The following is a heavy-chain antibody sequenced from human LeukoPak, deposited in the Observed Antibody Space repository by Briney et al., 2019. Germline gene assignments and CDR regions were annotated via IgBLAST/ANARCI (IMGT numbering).Heavy chain of an antibody. CDR3: VRRRKSNDN. CDR1: GGSFSGYF. D-gene: IGHD1-14*01. J-gene: IGHJ4*02. Sequence: SETLSLTCAVYGGSFSGYFWIWVRQPPGKGLEWIGEISLDGSTTYNPSLKSRVTISVDTSKTQFSLKLTSVAAADTAVYYCVRRRKSNDNWGQGTLVTVSS. CDR2: ISLDGST. V-gene: IGHV4-34*01.